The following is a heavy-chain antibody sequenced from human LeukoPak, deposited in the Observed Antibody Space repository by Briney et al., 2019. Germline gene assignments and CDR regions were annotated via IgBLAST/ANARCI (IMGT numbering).Heavy chain of an antibody. CDR3: AAATKLITIFGVVIEYGMDV. V-gene: IGHV1-58*02. D-gene: IGHD3-3*01. Sequence: RTSVKVSCKASGFTFTSSAMQWVRQARGQRLGWIGWIVVGSGNTNYAQKFQERVTITRDMSTSTAYMELSSLRSEDTAVYYCAAATKLITIFGVVIEYGMDVWGQGTTVTVSS. CDR1: GFTFTSSA. J-gene: IGHJ6*02. CDR2: IVVGSGNT.